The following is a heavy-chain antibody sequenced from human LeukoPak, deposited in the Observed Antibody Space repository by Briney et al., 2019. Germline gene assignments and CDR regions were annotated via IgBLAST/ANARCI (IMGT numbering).Heavy chain of an antibody. CDR1: GFTVSSNE. CDR3: ARSRPYCSSTSCYFGAFDI. J-gene: IGHJ3*02. CDR2: ISGGST. Sequence: GGSLRLSCAAPGFTVSSNEMSWVRQAPGKGLEWVSSISGGSTYYADSRKGRFTISRDNSKNTLHLQMNSLRAEDTAVYYCARSRPYCSSTSCYFGAFDIWGQGTMVTVSS. V-gene: IGHV3-38-3*01. D-gene: IGHD2-2*01.